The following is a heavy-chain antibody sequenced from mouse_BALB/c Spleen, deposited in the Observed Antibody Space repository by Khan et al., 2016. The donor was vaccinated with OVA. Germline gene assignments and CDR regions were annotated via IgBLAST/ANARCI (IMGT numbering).Heavy chain of an antibody. CDR2: ISSGGSYT. CDR3: ARLAYYYNSEGFAY. Sequence: EVELVESGGDGGKPGGARKRSGAAAGGTSRTNGRSGGRQTPDKRREGGATISSGGSYTYYPDRVKGRFTISRDNAKNTLYLQMSSLKSEDTAMYYYARLAYYYNSEGFAYWGQGTLVTVSA. CDR1: GGTSRTNG. V-gene: IGHV5-6*01. D-gene: IGHD1-1*02. J-gene: IGHJ3*01.